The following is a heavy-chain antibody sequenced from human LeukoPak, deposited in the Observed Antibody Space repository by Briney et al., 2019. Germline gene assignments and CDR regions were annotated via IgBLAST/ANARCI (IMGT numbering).Heavy chain of an antibody. D-gene: IGHD1-26*01. Sequence: PGGSLRLSCAASGFTFSSYSMNWVRQAPGKGLEWVSSISSSSSYIYYADSVKGRFTISRDNAKNSLYLQMNGLRAEDTAVYYCARDPRENRGDYFDYWGQGTLVTVSS. CDR3: ARDPRENRGDYFDY. J-gene: IGHJ4*02. CDR2: ISSSSSYI. CDR1: GFTFSSYS. V-gene: IGHV3-21*01.